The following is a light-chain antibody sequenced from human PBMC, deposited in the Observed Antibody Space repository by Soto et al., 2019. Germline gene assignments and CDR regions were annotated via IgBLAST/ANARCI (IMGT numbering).Light chain of an antibody. Sequence: EIVLTQSPATLSLSPRERATLSCRASQRVSSYLALYQQKPGQAPRLLIYDASNRATGIPARFSGSGSGTDFTLTISSLEPEDFAVYYCQQRSNWPITFGQGTRLAIK. V-gene: IGKV3-11*01. CDR3: QQRSNWPIT. CDR1: QRVSSY. CDR2: DAS. J-gene: IGKJ5*01.